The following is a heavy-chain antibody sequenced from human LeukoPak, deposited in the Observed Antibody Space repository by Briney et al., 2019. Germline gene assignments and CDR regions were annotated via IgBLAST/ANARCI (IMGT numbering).Heavy chain of an antibody. J-gene: IGHJ4*02. CDR1: GGSISGYY. CDR2: ISSSGST. V-gene: IGHV4-4*07. Sequence: SETLSLTCSVSGGSISGYYWNWIRQPAGKGLECIGRISSSGSTNYNPSLKSRVTMSVDTSKNQFFLKLSSVTAADTAVYYCARSPRRPHFYSSGSYYCYFDYWGQGTLVTVSS. CDR3: ARSPRRPHFYSSGSYYCYFDY. D-gene: IGHD3-10*01.